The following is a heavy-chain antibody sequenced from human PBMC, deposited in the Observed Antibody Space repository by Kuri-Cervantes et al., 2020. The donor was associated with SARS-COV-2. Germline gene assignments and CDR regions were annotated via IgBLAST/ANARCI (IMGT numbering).Heavy chain of an antibody. CDR1: GYTFSGGYY. J-gene: IGHJ6*02. Sequence: ASVTVSCKASGYTFSGGYYMYWVRQAPGQGLEWMGWNNPNSGGTNYAQKFQCWVTMTRDTSISTAYMELSRLGSDDTAVYYCARGMVRGVIQYYYYGMDVWGQGTTVTVSS. V-gene: IGHV1-2*04. D-gene: IGHD3-10*01. CDR3: ARGMVRGVIQYYYYGMDV. CDR2: NNPNSGGT.